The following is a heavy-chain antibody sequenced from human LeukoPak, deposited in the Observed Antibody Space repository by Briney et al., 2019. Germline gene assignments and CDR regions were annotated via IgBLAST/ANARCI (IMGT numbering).Heavy chain of an antibody. Sequence: PSETLSLTYTVSGGSISGYYWNWIRQPPGKGLEWIGYIYYSGVTNYNPSLKSRVTISVDTSKNQFSLNLSSVTAADTAVYYCARDKEQSNAFDIWGQGTMVTVSP. D-gene: IGHD6-19*01. CDR2: IYYSGVT. CDR3: ARDKEQSNAFDI. CDR1: GGSISGYY. V-gene: IGHV4-59*01. J-gene: IGHJ3*02.